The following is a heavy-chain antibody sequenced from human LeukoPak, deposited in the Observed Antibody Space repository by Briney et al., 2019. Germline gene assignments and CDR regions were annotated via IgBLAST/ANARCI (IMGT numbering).Heavy chain of an antibody. CDR1: GYTFTSYG. D-gene: IGHD2-2*01. J-gene: IGHJ4*02. CDR3: ARDMEGYCSSTSCYSGFLDY. CDR2: ISAYNGNT. V-gene: IGHV1-18*04. Sequence: ASVKVSCKASGYTFTSYGISWVRQAPGQGLEWMGWISAYNGNTNYAQKPQGRVTMTTDTSTSTAYMELRSLRSDDTAVYYCARDMEGYCSSTSCYSGFLDYWGQGTLVTVSP.